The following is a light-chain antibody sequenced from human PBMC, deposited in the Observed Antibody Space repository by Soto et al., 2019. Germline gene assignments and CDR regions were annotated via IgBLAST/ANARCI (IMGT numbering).Light chain of an antibody. J-gene: IGLJ1*01. Sequence: QSALTQPASVSGSPGQSITISCTGTSSDVGGYDYVSWYQLHPGKAPKLMIYEVSNRPSGVSNRFYGSKSGNTASLTISGLPAEDEADYYCSSYTSSSTYVFGSGIKVTV. V-gene: IGLV2-14*01. CDR1: SSDVGGYDY. CDR3: SSYTSSSTYV. CDR2: EVS.